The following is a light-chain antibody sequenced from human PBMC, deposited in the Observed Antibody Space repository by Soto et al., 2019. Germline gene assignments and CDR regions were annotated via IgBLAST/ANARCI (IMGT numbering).Light chain of an antibody. Sequence: ESVLTQSPGTLSLSPGERATLSCRATQSVSSSYLAWYQQKPGQPPRLLIYGASSRATGIPDRFRGSGSGTDFTLTISRLEPEDFAMYYCQQYGNPPRYMFGQGTKLEIK. CDR1: QSVSSSY. J-gene: IGKJ2*01. V-gene: IGKV3-20*01. CDR3: QQYGNPPRYM. CDR2: GAS.